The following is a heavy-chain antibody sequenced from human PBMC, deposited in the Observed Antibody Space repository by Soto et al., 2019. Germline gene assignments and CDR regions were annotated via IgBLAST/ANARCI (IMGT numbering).Heavy chain of an antibody. CDR1: GYTFTSYG. Sequence: QVQLVQSGAEVKKPGASVKVSCKASGYTFTSYGISWVRQAPGQGLEWMGWISAYNGNTNYAQKLQGRVTMTTDTSTSTAYMELRSMRSDDTAVYYCAREKLPDYGDYVYYYDVMDVWGQGTTVTVSS. CDR2: ISAYNGNT. V-gene: IGHV1-18*01. CDR3: AREKLPDYGDYVYYYDVMDV. D-gene: IGHD4-17*01. J-gene: IGHJ6*02.